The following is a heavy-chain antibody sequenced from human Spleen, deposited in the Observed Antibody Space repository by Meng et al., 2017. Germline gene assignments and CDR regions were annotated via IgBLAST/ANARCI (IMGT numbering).Heavy chain of an antibody. Sequence: ASVKVSCKASGYTFTGYYMHWVRQAPGQGLEWMGRINPNSGGTNYAQKLQGRVTMTTDTSTSTAYMELRSLRSDDAAVYYCARVSPDYYDSGGYFGRIDYWGQGTLVTVSS. CDR3: ARVSPDYYDSGGYFGRIDY. J-gene: IGHJ4*02. CDR1: GYTFTGYY. V-gene: IGHV1-2*06. CDR2: INPNSGGT. D-gene: IGHD3-22*01.